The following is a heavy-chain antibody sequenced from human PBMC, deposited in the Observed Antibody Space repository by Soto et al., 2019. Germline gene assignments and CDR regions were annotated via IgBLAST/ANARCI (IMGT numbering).Heavy chain of an antibody. Sequence: GGSLRLSCAASGFTFSSYSMNWVRQAPGKGLEWVSYISSSSSTIYYADSVKGRFTISRDNAKNSLYLQMNSLRAEDTAVYYCARDKGDSSGWDYMDVWGKGTTVTVSS. CDR1: GFTFSSYS. D-gene: IGHD6-19*01. V-gene: IGHV3-48*01. CDR3: ARDKGDSSGWDYMDV. J-gene: IGHJ6*03. CDR2: ISSSSSTI.